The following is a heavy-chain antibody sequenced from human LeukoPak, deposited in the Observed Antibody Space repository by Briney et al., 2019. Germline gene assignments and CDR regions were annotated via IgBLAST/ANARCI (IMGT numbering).Heavy chain of an antibody. J-gene: IGHJ5*02. D-gene: IGHD2-21*01. Sequence: GGSLRLSCAASGFTFSSHCMSWVRQAPGKGLEWVANIKQDGSDEYYVDSVKGRFTISRDNAKNSLYLQMNSLRADDTAVYYCARDGRTYWFDPWGQGTLVTVSS. CDR2: IKQDGSDE. CDR1: GFTFSSHC. CDR3: ARDGRTYWFDP. V-gene: IGHV3-7*01.